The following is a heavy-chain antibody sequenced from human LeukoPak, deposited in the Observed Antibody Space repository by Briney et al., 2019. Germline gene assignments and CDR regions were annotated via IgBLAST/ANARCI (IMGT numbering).Heavy chain of an antibody. CDR1: GFIFSNYW. J-gene: IGHJ3*02. Sequence: PGGSLRLSCVASGFIFSNYWMSWVRQVPGKGLEWVANMKQDGREKYLVDSVKGRFTISRDNAKNSLYLQMNSLRAEDTAVYYCARDLLWFGESMGHAFDIWGQGTMVTVSS. D-gene: IGHD3-10*01. CDR2: MKQDGREK. V-gene: IGHV3-7*01. CDR3: ARDLLWFGESMGHAFDI.